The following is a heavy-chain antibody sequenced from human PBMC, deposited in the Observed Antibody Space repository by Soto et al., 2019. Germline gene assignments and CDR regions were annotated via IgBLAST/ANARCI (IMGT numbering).Heavy chain of an antibody. D-gene: IGHD2-15*01. CDR1: GFSLSNVRMG. V-gene: IGHV2-26*01. CDR3: ARTAITSFLFDY. J-gene: IGHJ4*02. CDR2: IFSNDEK. Sequence: QVTLKESGPVLVKPTETLTLTCTVSGFSLSNVRMGVSWIRQPPGKALEWLAHIFSNDEKSYSTSLETRLTISRDTSKSQVVLTMTNMDPVDTATYYCARTAITSFLFDYWGQGTLVTVSS.